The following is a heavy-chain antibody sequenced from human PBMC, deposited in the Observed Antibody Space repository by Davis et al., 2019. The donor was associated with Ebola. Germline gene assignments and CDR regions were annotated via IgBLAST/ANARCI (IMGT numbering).Heavy chain of an antibody. Sequence: ASVQVTCKASGYTLTGYHMHWVRQAPGQGPEWMGWINPNSGGTNYAQKFQGRVTMTRDTSISTAYMELSRLRSDDTAVYYCARGEGSGWYDQYYYYYGMDVWGQGTTVTVSS. CDR2: INPNSGGT. D-gene: IGHD6-19*01. J-gene: IGHJ6*02. CDR1: GYTLTGYH. CDR3: ARGEGSGWYDQYYYYYGMDV. V-gene: IGHV1-2*02.